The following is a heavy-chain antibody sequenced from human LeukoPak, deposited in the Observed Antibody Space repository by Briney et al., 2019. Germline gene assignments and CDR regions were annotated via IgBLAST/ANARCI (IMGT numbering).Heavy chain of an antibody. Sequence: ASVTVSCKASGYTFTIYDVNWVRQATGQGLEWMGWMNPNSGNTGYAQKFQGRVTITRHTSISTAYLDLSSLRSEDTAVYYCARGSRGWYYFDYWGQGTLVTVSS. CDR1: GYTFTIYD. D-gene: IGHD6-19*01. CDR3: ARGSRGWYYFDY. V-gene: IGHV1-8*03. J-gene: IGHJ4*02. CDR2: MNPNSGNT.